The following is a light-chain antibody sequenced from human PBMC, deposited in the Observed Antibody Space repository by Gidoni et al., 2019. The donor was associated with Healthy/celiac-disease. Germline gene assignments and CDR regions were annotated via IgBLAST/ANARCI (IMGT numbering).Light chain of an antibody. CDR3: QQYNNWPG. CDR1: QSVSSN. CDR2: GAS. Sequence: EIVMTQSPATLSVSPGERATLSCRASQSVSSNLAWYQQKPVQAPRLLIYGASTRATGIPARFSGSGSGTEFTLTISSLQSEDFAVYYCQQYNNWPGFGQGTKVEIK. V-gene: IGKV3-15*01. J-gene: IGKJ1*01.